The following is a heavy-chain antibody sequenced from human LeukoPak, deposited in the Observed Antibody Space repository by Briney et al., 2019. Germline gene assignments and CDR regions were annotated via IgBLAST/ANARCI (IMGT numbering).Heavy chain of an antibody. V-gene: IGHV3-48*03. CDR2: ISNSGSRM. J-gene: IGHJ4*02. CDR1: GFTFSTHE. Sequence: GGSLRLSYAASGFTFSTHEMNWVRQAPGKGLEWVSYISNSGSRMYYAGSVKGRFTISRDNAKKSLFLQMNSLRAEDTAVYYCARGYFDYWGQGSLVTVSS. CDR3: ARGYFDY.